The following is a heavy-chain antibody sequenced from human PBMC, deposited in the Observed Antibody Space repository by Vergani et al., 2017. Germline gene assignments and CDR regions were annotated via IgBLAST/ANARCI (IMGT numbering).Heavy chain of an antibody. J-gene: IGHJ4*02. V-gene: IGHV3-30*01. D-gene: IGHD2-2*01. Sequence: QVQLVESGGGVVQPGRSLRLSCAASGFTFSSYAMHWVRQAPGKGLEWVAVISYDGSNKYYADSVKGRFTISRDNSKNTLYLQMNSLRAEDTAVYYCAGADIGVVPAAIRYWGQGTLVTVSS. CDR1: GFTFSSYA. CDR2: ISYDGSNK. CDR3: AGADIGVVPAAIRY.